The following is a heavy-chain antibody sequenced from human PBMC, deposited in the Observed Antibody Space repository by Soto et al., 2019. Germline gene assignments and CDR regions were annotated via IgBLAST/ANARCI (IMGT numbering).Heavy chain of an antibody. CDR3: AREGSGYSYFDY. J-gene: IGHJ4*02. D-gene: IGHD3-22*01. Sequence: QVQLVESGGGVVQPGRSLRLSCAASGFTFSSYGMHWVRQAPGQGLEWVAVIWYDGSNKYYADSVKGRFTISRDNSKHTLYLQMNSLRAEDTAVYYCAREGSGYSYFDYWGQGTLVTVSS. CDR2: IWYDGSNK. V-gene: IGHV3-33*01. CDR1: GFTFSSYG.